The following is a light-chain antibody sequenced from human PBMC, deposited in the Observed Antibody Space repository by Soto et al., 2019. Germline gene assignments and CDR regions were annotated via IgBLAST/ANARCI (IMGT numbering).Light chain of an antibody. CDR3: QQYGSSPPWT. J-gene: IGKJ1*01. CDR1: QSVSSN. V-gene: IGKV3-20*01. CDR2: GAS. Sequence: EIVMTQSPATLSVSPGERATLSCRASQSVSSNLAWYQQKPGQAPRLLIYGASTRATGLPDRFSGSGSGTDFTLTISRLEPEDFAVYYCQQYGSSPPWTFGQGTKVDIK.